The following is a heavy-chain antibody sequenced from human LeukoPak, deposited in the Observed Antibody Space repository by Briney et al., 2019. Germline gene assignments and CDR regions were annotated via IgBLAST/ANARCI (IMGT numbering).Heavy chain of an antibody. V-gene: IGHV3-7*01. D-gene: IGHD3-10*01. J-gene: IGHJ4*02. CDR3: GRQRSGSGTYFIDH. Sequence: GGSLRLSCGVSCVTFSSFSMIWVRQAPGKGLQWVANMKKDGSETKYVDFVKGRFIISRDNATNTLYLQMNSLRAEDPAIYYCGRQRSGSGTYFIDHWGQGTLVSVAS. CDR1: CVTFSSFS. CDR2: MKKDGSET.